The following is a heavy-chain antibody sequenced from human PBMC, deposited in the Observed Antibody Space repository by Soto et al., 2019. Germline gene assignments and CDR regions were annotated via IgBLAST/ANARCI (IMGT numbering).Heavy chain of an antibody. CDR1: GGSISSSSYY. D-gene: IGHD1-26*01. CDR2: IYYSGST. J-gene: IGHJ6*02. V-gene: IGHV4-39*01. CDR3: ASQYRGGYGDYYYGMDV. Sequence: PSETLSLTCTVSGGSISSSSYYWGWIRQPPGKGLEWIGSIYYSGSTYYNPSLKSRVTISVDTSKNQFSLKLSSVTAADTAVYYCASQYRGGYGDYYYGMDVWGQGTTVTVS.